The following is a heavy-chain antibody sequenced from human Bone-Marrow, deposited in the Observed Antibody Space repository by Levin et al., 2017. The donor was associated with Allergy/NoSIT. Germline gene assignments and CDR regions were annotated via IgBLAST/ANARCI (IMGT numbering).Heavy chain of an antibody. D-gene: IGHD6-6*01. CDR3: ARSCRVHGSSEYYFDY. CDR1: GYTFTSYD. J-gene: IGHJ4*02. Sequence: ASVKVSCKASGYTFTSYDINWVRQATGQGLEWMGWMNPNSGNTGYAQKFQGRVTMTRNTSISTAYMELSSLRSEDTAVYYCARSCRVHGSSEYYFDYWGQGTLVTVSS. CDR2: MNPNSGNT. V-gene: IGHV1-8*01.